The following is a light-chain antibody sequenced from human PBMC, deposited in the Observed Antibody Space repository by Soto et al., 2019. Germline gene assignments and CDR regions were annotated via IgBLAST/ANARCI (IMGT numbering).Light chain of an antibody. CDR3: MQALQGRT. CDR2: LGS. V-gene: IGKV2-28*01. CDR1: RSLLYSNGYNY. Sequence: DIVMTQSPLSLPVTPGEPASISCRSSRSLLYSNGYNYLDWYLQKPGQSPQLLIYLGSNRASGVPDRVRGGGSGKDFTLKISRVEAEDVGVYYCMQALQGRTLGQGTKVEIK. J-gene: IGKJ1*01.